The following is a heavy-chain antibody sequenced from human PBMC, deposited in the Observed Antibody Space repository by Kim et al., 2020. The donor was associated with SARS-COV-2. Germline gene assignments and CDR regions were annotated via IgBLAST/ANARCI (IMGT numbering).Heavy chain of an antibody. CDR3: AKVAAYASNWHSHVY. V-gene: IGHV3-23*01. Sequence: YYADSVNGRITITRDNFKNTLSQQMNTLKAEDAAVYYCAKVAAYASNWHSHVYWGHGTRVTVSS. D-gene: IGHD6-13*01. J-gene: IGHJ4*01.